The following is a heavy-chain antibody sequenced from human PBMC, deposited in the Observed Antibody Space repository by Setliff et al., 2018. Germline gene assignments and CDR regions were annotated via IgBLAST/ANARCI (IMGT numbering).Heavy chain of an antibody. D-gene: IGHD3-22*01. CDR3: ASPMYFYGGRGSDF. Sequence: SETLSLTCNVSGGSVSSGYYYWDWIRQPPGKGLEWIGTVYYTGRTYYNPSLKSRVTIAVDAPDNHFSLKLRSVTAADTAVYYCASPMYFYGGRGSDFWGQGTLVTVSS. J-gene: IGHJ4*02. V-gene: IGHV4-39*02. CDR2: VYYTGRT. CDR1: GGSVSSGYYY.